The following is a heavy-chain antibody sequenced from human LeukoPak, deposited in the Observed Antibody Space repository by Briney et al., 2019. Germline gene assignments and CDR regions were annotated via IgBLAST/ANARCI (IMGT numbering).Heavy chain of an antibody. CDR2: IIPIFGTA. D-gene: IGHD5-18*01. CDR1: GGTFSSYA. CDR3: ARECDGYSYGYYYYYYMDV. Sequence: ASVKVSCKASGGTFSSYAISWVRQAPGQGLEWMGGIIPIFGTANYAQKFQGRVTITADESTSTAYMELSSLRSEDTAVYYCARECDGYSYGYYYYYYMDVWGKGTTVTVSS. J-gene: IGHJ6*03. V-gene: IGHV1-69*13.